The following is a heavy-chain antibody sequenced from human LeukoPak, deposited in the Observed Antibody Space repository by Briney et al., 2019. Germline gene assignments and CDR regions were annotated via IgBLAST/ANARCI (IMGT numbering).Heavy chain of an antibody. CDR1: GFTFSKYD. V-gene: IGHV3-30*14. Sequence: GGSLRLSCAASGFTFSKYDVQWGREAPGKGVEWVAVISIYLYNKASSFSLNSRFTIPRHNSNHTMYIHMNSLIPEDTAIYYRALNRGATGYYWFYYWGQGTLVTVSS. D-gene: IGHD3-22*01. CDR3: ALNRGATGYYWFYY. J-gene: IGHJ4*02. CDR2: ISIYLYNK.